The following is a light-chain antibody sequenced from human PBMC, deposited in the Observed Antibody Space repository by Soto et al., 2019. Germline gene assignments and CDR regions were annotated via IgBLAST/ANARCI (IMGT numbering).Light chain of an antibody. J-gene: IGLJ1*01. V-gene: IGLV2-14*01. Sequence: QSVLTQPASVSGSPGQSITISCTGTRSDVGGYNYVYWHQQHPGKAPKLIIYDVTNRPPGVSDLFSGSKSGNTSSLTISGLQDEDEADYYCSSYTNSSTYVFGAGTKLTVL. CDR2: DVT. CDR1: RSDVGGYNY. CDR3: SSYTNSSTYV.